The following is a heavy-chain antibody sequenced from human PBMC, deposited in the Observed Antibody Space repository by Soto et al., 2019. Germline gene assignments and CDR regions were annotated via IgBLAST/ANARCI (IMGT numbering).Heavy chain of an antibody. CDR1: GFTFSSYE. J-gene: IGHJ6*02. D-gene: IGHD5-18*01. CDR3: ARDVYRNTYAMDV. V-gene: IGHV3-48*03. Sequence: SGRSLRLSCAASGFTFSSYEMNWVRQAPGKGLEWVSYISSSGSTTYADSVKGRFTISRDNAKNTLNLQMNSLRAEDTAVYYCARDVYRNTYAMDVWGQGTTVTVSS. CDR2: ISSSGST.